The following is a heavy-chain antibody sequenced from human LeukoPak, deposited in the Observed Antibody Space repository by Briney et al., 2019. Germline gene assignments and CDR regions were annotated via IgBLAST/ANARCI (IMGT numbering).Heavy chain of an antibody. Sequence: ASVKLSCKASRYTFTNYAISWVRPAPGQALEWMGWISANDGNTDYPQKLQGRVTMTTDTSTSTAYMELRSLRSDDTAVYYCARESHVTREDYWGQGTLVTVSS. CDR1: RYTFTNYA. D-gene: IGHD3-10*01. CDR2: ISANDGNT. J-gene: IGHJ4*02. CDR3: ARESHVTREDY. V-gene: IGHV1-18*01.